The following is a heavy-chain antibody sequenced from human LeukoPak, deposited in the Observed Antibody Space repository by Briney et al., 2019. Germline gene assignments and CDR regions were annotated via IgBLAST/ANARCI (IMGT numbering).Heavy chain of an antibody. CDR1: GGSISSYY. Sequence: PSETLSLTSTVSGGSISSYYWSWIRQPPGKGLEWIGYVYNSGSTNYNPSLKSRVTISVDTSKNQFSLNMNSVTAADTAVYYCARDQGVVGAYFDYWGQGTLVTVSS. J-gene: IGHJ4*02. CDR3: ARDQGVVGAYFDY. D-gene: IGHD1-26*01. V-gene: IGHV4-59*01. CDR2: VYNSGST.